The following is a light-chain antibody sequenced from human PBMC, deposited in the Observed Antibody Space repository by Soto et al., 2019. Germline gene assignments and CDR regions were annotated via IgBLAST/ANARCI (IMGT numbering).Light chain of an antibody. V-gene: IGKV3-20*01. J-gene: IGKJ5*01. CDR1: QSVSSSY. CDR3: RQYGSSPLFT. CDR2: GAS. Sequence: EIVLTQSPGTLSLSPGERATLSCRASQSVSSSYLAWYQQKPGQAPRLLIYGASSRATGIPDRFSGSGSGTNFTITIIRLEPEDVAVYYCRQYGSSPLFTFGQGTRLEIK.